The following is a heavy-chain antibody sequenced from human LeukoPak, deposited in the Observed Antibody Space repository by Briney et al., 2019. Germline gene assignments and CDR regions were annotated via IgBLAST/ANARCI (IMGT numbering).Heavy chain of an antibody. V-gene: IGHV1-18*01. D-gene: IGHD5-24*01. CDR1: GYTFTSYG. CDR2: ISAYNGNT. J-gene: IGHJ4*02. CDR3: ARDGRDGYNSPPKYYFDY. Sequence: ASVKVSCKASGYTFTSYGISWVRQAPGQGLEWMGWISAYNGNTNYAQKFQGRVTITADESTSTAYMELSSLRSEDTAVYYCARDGRDGYNSPPKYYFDYWGQGTLVTVSS.